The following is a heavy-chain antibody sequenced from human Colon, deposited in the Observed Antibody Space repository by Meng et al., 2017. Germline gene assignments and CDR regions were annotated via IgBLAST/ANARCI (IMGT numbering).Heavy chain of an antibody. CDR2: IYHSGST. J-gene: IGHJ4*02. CDR3: ARNSAAGVDY. V-gene: IGHV4-4*02. Sequence: QVQLLERGPVPVKPSGTLSLTCAVSGGSISRGSCGSWVRQPPGKGLEWIGEIYHSGSTNYNPSLKSRVTISVDKSKNQFSLKLSSVTAADTAVYYCARNSAAGVDYWGQGTLVTVSS. CDR1: GGSISRGSC. D-gene: IGHD6-13*01.